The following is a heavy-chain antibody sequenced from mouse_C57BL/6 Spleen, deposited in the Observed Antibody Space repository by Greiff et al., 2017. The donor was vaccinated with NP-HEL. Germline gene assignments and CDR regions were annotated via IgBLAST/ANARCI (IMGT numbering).Heavy chain of an antibody. J-gene: IGHJ1*03. CDR2: INPSNGGT. Sequence: QVQLQQPGTELVKPGASVKLSCKASGYTFTSYWMHWVKQRPGQGLEWIGNINPSNGGTNYNEKFKSKATLTVDKSSSTAYMPLSCLTSDASAVYYCARTGYLPYFDVWGTGTTVTVSS. D-gene: IGHD2-2*01. V-gene: IGHV1-53*01. CDR3: ARTGYLPYFDV. CDR1: GYTFTSYW.